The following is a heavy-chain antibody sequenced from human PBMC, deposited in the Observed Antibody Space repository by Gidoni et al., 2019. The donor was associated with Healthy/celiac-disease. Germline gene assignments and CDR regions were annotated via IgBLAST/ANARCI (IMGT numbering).Heavy chain of an antibody. CDR1: GFTFDDYA. J-gene: IGHJ5*02. Sequence: EVQLVESGGGLVQPGRSLRLSCAASGFTFDDYAMHWVRQAPGKGLEWVSGISWKSGSIGYADSVKGRFTISRDNAKNSLYLQMNSLRAEDTALYYCAKDILVGAMGGWFDPWGQGTLVTVSS. CDR3: AKDILVGAMGGWFDP. V-gene: IGHV3-9*01. D-gene: IGHD1-26*01. CDR2: ISWKSGSI.